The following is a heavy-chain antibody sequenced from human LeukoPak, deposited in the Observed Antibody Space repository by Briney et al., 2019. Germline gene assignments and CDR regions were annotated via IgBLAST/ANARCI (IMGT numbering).Heavy chain of an antibody. CDR2: ISYDGSNK. CDR3: TKGVLGGTQSVSAGLDS. CDR1: GFTFSNYG. D-gene: IGHD3-16*01. J-gene: IGHJ4*02. Sequence: GGSLRLSCVASGFTFSNYGMHWVRQAPGKGLEWVAVISYDGSNKYYADSVQGRFTISRDNSKNTLYLQMNSLRAEDTAVYYCTKGVLGGTQSVSAGLDSWGQGTLVTVSS. V-gene: IGHV3-30*18.